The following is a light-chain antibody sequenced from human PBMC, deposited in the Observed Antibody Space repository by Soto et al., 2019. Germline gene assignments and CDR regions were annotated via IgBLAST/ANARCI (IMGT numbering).Light chain of an antibody. Sequence: EIVLTQSPATLSLSPWERATLSCRASQSVSSYLAWYQQKPGQAPRLLIYDASNRATGIPDRFSGSGSGTDFTLRISRLEPEDSAVYYCQQYGSSPTFGGGAKVDIK. CDR3: QQYGSSPT. V-gene: IGKV3-20*01. CDR2: DAS. J-gene: IGKJ4*01. CDR1: QSVSSY.